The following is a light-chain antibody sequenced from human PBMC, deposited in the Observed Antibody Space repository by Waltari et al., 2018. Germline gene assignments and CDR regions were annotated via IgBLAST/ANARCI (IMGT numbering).Light chain of an antibody. CDR1: SANIGRNS. V-gene: IGLV1-47*01. Sequence: QSVVTQPPSASGTPGQRVTISCSGSSANIGRNSVHWYQHFPGTAPKVLIYRNSLRPSGVPDRFSGSKSGTSASLAISGLRSEDEAHYYCSSWDDSLSGLVFGGGTRLTVL. J-gene: IGLJ3*02. CDR3: SSWDDSLSGLV. CDR2: RNS.